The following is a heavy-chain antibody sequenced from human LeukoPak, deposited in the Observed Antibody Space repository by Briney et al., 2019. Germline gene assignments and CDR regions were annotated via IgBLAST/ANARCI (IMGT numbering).Heavy chain of an antibody. CDR2: IRGKSDGGTT. CDR1: GFTFTNAW. CDR3: TRGSAY. D-gene: IGHD3-16*01. J-gene: IGHJ4*02. Sequence: GGSLRLSCAASGFTFTNAWMNWVRQAPGKGLEWVGRIRGKSDGGTTDYAAPVKGRFTISRDDSRNTLFLQMNSLKTEDTAVYYCTRGSAYWGQGTLVTVSS. V-gene: IGHV3-15*01.